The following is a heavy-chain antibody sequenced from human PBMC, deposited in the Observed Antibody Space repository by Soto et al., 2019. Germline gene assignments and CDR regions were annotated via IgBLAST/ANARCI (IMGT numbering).Heavy chain of an antibody. D-gene: IGHD2-15*01. V-gene: IGHV1-46*01. CDR3: ASTMYCSGGSCYSGRVDYYYGMDV. CDR2: INPSGGST. CDR1: GYTFTSYY. J-gene: IGHJ6*02. Sequence: QVQLVQSGAEVKKPGASVKVSCKASGYTFTSYYMHWVRQAPGQGLEWMGIINPSGGSTSYAQKCQGRVTMTRDTSTSTVYMELSSLRSEDTAVYYCASTMYCSGGSCYSGRVDYYYGMDVWGQGTTVTVSS.